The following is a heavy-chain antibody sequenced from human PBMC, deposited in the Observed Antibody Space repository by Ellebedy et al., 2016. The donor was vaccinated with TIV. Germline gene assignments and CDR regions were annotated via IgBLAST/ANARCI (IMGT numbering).Heavy chain of an antibody. CDR3: ARAPLQRFGVDY. CDR1: GFTFSRYA. J-gene: IGHJ4*02. D-gene: IGHD3-3*01. V-gene: IGHV3-23*01. Sequence: GESLKISCAASGFTFSRYAMRWVRQAPGKGLEWVSAISGSGGSTYYADYVKGRFTISRDNAKNSLYLQMHSLRAEDTAVYYCARAPLQRFGVDYWGQGTLVTVSS. CDR2: ISGSGGST.